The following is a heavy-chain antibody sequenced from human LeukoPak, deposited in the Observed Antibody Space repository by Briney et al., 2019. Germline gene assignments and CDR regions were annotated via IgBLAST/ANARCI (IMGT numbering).Heavy chain of an antibody. D-gene: IGHD5-12*01. CDR1: GFTFSDYA. V-gene: IGHV3-23*01. CDR2: ISGDGRST. J-gene: IGHJ4*02. CDR3: ATDRGYSGYGVFDY. Sequence: GSLRLSCAASGFTFSDYAMGWVRQAPGKGLEWVSTISGDGRSTYYADSVKGRFTISRDDSTDTLHLQMNSLRVEDSALYYCATDRGYSGYGVFDYWGQGTLVSVSS.